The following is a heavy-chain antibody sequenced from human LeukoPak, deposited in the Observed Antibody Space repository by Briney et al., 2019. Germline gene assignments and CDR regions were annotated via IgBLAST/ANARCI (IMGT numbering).Heavy chain of an antibody. D-gene: IGHD3-10*02. Sequence: GGSLRLSCAASGFTFSSYSMNWVRQAPGKGLEWVSYISSSSSTIHYADSMKGRFTISRDNAKNSLYLQMNSLRTEDTAVYYCARDPPVFSDPPDYWGQGTLVTVSS. CDR1: GFTFSSYS. CDR3: ARDPPVFSDPPDY. J-gene: IGHJ4*02. CDR2: ISSSSSTI. V-gene: IGHV3-48*01.